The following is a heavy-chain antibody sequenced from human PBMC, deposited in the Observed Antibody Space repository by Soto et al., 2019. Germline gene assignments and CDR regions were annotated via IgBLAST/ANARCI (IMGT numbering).Heavy chain of an antibody. D-gene: IGHD1-1*01. CDR3: ARGLEAWARPTVI. Sequence: EVQLVESGGGLVQPGGSLRLSCVASGFTFSSPWMHWVRQSPGKGLVWVSRINGDGSETTYADSVKGRFTISRDNAKNTLYLQMSSLRVEDTVVYYCARGLEAWARPTVIWGQGTLVPVSS. CDR2: INGDGSET. CDR1: GFTFSSPW. V-gene: IGHV3-74*01. J-gene: IGHJ3*02.